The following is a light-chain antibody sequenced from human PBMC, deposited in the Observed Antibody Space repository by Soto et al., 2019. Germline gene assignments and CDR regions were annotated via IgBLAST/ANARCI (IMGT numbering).Light chain of an antibody. J-gene: IGLJ1*01. CDR1: STDVGGYNY. V-gene: IGLV2-11*01. CDR2: DVS. Sequence: QSALTQPRSVSGSPGQSVTISCTGTSTDVGGYNYVSWYQQHPGKVPKLMLYDVSKRPSGVHDRFSGYKSGNTASLTISGLQAEDEADYYCCTYAGRDTLYVFGSGTKDTVL. CDR3: CTYAGRDTLYV.